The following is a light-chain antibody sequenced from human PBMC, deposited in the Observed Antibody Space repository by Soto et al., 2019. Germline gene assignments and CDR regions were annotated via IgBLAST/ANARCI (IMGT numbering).Light chain of an antibody. J-gene: IGLJ2*01. V-gene: IGLV2-18*02. CDR1: SSDDGSYNR. CDR3: QSYDSSLSVV. CDR2: EVS. Sequence: QSVLTQPPSVSGSPGQSVTIPRTASSSDDGSYNRVSWYQQPPGTPPKLMIYEVSNRPSGVPDRFSGSKSGNTASLTISGLQAEDEANYYCQSYDSSLSVVFGGGTKVTVL.